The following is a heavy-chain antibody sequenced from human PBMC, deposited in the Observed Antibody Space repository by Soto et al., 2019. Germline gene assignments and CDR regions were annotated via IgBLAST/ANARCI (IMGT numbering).Heavy chain of an antibody. J-gene: IGHJ5*02. CDR3: ARGHRYRPLLGLNWFYP. V-gene: IGHV4-34*01. Sequence: SETLSLTCAVYGGSFSGYYWSWIRQPPGKGLEWIGEINHSGSTNYNPSLKSRVTISVDTSKNQFSLKLSSVTAADTAVYYCARGHRYRPLLGLNWFYPWGQGTLVTVSS. CDR2: INHSGST. D-gene: IGHD2-21*02. CDR1: GGSFSGYY.